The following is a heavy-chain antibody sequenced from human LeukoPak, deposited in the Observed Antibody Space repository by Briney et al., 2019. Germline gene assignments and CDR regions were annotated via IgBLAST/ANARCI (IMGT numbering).Heavy chain of an antibody. CDR2: IYYNGDT. J-gene: IGHJ5*02. D-gene: IGHD4-11*01. CDR3: SREGYSCPNWFDT. CDR1: GGSISSSRSY. Sequence: SETLSLTCSVSGGSISSSRSYWGWIRQTPGKGLEWVGSIYYNGDTYYNPSFKSRVSMSVDTAKNQISLILTSVTAADTAVYYCSREGYSCPNWFDTWGQGTLVTVSS. V-gene: IGHV4-39*07.